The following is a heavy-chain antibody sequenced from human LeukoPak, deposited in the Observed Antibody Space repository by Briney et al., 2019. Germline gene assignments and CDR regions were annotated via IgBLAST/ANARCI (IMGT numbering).Heavy chain of an antibody. J-gene: IGHJ4*01. CDR2: IYYRGGT. CDR1: GDSINGYF. D-gene: IGHD5/OR15-5a*01. Sequence: SETLSLTCTVSGDSINGYFWSWIRQPPGQGLEWVGYIYYRGGTSYNPSLGGRITVSLDTSRNQFFLRLTSVTPADTAMYYCARHGNTGLVSGLPLDHWGHGTPVSVSS. CDR3: ARHGNTGLVSGLPLDH. V-gene: IGHV4-59*08.